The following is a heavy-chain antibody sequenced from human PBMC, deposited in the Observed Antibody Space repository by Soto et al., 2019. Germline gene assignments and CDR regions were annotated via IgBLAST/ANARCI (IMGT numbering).Heavy chain of an antibody. Sequence: QVQLVQSGAEVKKPGASVKVSCKASGYTFSSYDINWVRQATGQGLEWMGWLNPNSGDTGYAQKFQGRVNLTRNTSINTGYIELSSLTSDDTAVYYCATSGGGWYLYWGQGTLVTVSS. J-gene: IGHJ4*02. D-gene: IGHD6-19*01. CDR2: LNPNSGDT. CDR1: GYTFSSYD. V-gene: IGHV1-8*01. CDR3: ATSGGGWYLY.